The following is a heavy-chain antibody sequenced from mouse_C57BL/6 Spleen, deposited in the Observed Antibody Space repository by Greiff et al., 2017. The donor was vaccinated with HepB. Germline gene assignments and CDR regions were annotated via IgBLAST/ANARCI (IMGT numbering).Heavy chain of an antibody. J-gene: IGHJ3*01. CDR1: GYTFTDYV. Sequence: QVQLQQSGAELVRPGASVTLSCKASGYTFTDYVMHWVKQTPVHGLEWIGAIDPETGGTAYNQKFKGKAILTADKSSSTAYMELRSLTSEDSAVYYCTRENGRAFAYWGQGTLVTVSA. CDR3: TRENGRAFAY. CDR2: IDPETGGT. D-gene: IGHD1-1*01. V-gene: IGHV1-15*01.